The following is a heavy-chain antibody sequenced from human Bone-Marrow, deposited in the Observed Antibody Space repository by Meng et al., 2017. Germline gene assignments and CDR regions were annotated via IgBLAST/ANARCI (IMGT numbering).Heavy chain of an antibody. V-gene: IGHV4-38-2*01. D-gene: IGHD3-10*01. CDR3: ARVEIRYYGSGSYRLNWFDP. J-gene: IGHJ5*02. Sequence: SETLSLTCAVSGYSISSGYYWGWIRQPPGKGLEWIGSISHSGSTYYNPSIKSRVTISVETSKNQFSLKRSSVTDADTAVYYCARVEIRYYGSGSYRLNWFDPWGQGTLVTVSS. CDR1: GYSISSGYY. CDR2: ISHSGST.